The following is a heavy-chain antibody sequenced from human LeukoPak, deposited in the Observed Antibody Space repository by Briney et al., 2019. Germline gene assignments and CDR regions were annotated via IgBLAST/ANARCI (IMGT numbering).Heavy chain of an antibody. V-gene: IGHV3-30*03. Sequence: GGSLRLSCAASGFTFSNFAIHWVRQAPGKGLEWVAVISDDGNNEYYVDSVKGRFTITRDNSKNTLYLQMDSLRVEDTAVYYCAGGLLGCRGGSCYPTDYWGQGTLVIVSS. CDR1: GFTFSNFA. CDR3: AGGLLGCRGGSCYPTDY. J-gene: IGHJ4*02. D-gene: IGHD2-15*01. CDR2: ISDDGNNE.